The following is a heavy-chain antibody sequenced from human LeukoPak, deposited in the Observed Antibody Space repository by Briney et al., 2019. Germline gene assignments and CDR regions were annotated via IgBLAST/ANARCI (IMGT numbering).Heavy chain of an antibody. CDR1: GFTFSSYA. J-gene: IGHJ4*02. CDR2: ISGSGGST. V-gene: IGHV3-23*01. CDR3: AKDNRGWYGWVFDY. D-gene: IGHD6-19*01. Sequence: AGGSLRLSCAASGFTFSSYAMSWVRQAPGKGLEWVSAISGSGGSTYYADSVKGRFTISRDNSKNTLYLQMNSLRAENTAVYYCAKDNRGWYGWVFDYWGQGTLVTVSS.